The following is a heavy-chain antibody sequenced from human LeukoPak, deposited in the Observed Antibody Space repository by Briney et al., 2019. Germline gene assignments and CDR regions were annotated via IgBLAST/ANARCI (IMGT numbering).Heavy chain of an antibody. Sequence: PSETLSLTCTVSADSISGYSWNWVRQPAGKGLEWIGRFYTSGSINYNPSLKSRVTVSVDTSKNQFSLEMTSVTAADTAVYYCARGLYSSTYYFYYMDGGGKGTTVTVS. V-gene: IGHV4-4*07. CDR2: FYTSGSI. J-gene: IGHJ6*03. CDR1: ADSISGYS. D-gene: IGHD6-13*01. CDR3: ARGLYSSTYYFYYMDG.